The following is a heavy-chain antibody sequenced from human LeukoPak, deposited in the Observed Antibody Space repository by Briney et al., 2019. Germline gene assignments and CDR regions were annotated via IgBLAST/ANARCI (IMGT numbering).Heavy chain of an antibody. J-gene: IGHJ4*02. CDR2: ISSSSSTI. V-gene: IGHV3-48*01. CDR3: ARDLSGVTGYTYGRGIDY. CDR1: GFTFSSYR. D-gene: IGHD5-18*01. Sequence: PEGSLRLSCAASGFTFSSYRMNWVRQAPGKNLEWVSYISSSSSTIYYADSVKGRFTISRDNAKNSLYLQMNSLRVEDTAVYYCARDLSGVTGYTYGRGIDYWGQGTLVTVSS.